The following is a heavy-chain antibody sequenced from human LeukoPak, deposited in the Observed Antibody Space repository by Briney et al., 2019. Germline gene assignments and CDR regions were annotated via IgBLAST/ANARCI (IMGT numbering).Heavy chain of an antibody. D-gene: IGHD3-22*01. CDR1: GGSFSGYY. J-gene: IGHJ4*02. V-gene: IGHV4-34*01. CDR3: ARGPPPSYYDSSGYSYPTYYFDY. CDR2: INHSGST. Sequence: SETLSLTCAVYGGSFSGYYWSWIRQPPGKGLEWIGEINHSGSTNYNPSLKSRVTISVDTSKNQSSLKLSSVTAADTAVYYCARGPPPSYYDSSGYSYPTYYFDYWGQGTLVTVSS.